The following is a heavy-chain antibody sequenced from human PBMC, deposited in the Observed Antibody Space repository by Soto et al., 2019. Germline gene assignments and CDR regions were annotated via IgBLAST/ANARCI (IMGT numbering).Heavy chain of an antibody. CDR3: ARKRGYSGYDYTPLFDY. V-gene: IGHV4-34*01. CDR2: INHSGST. J-gene: IGHJ4*02. Sequence: SETLSLTCAVYGGSFSGYYWSWIRQPPGKGLEWIGEINHSGSTNYNSSLKSRVTISVDTSKNQFSLKLSSVTAADTAVYYCARKRGYSGYDYTPLFDYWGQGTLVTVSS. CDR1: GGSFSGYY. D-gene: IGHD5-12*01.